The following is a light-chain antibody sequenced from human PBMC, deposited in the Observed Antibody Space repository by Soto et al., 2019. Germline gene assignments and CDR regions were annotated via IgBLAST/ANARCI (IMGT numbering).Light chain of an antibody. CDR1: QSVSGW. Sequence: DIQMTQSPSTLSASVGDRVTIICRASQSVSGWLAWYQQKPGKAPKLLIYNASSLEGGVPSRFSGSGSGTEFTLTISSLQPDDFATYYCQQYDNYWTFGQGTRVEIK. CDR2: NAS. CDR3: QQYDNYWT. V-gene: IGKV1-5*02. J-gene: IGKJ1*01.